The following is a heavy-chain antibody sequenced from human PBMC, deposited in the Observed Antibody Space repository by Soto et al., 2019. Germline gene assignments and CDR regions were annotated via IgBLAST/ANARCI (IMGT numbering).Heavy chain of an antibody. V-gene: IGHV3-48*03. D-gene: IGHD1-20*01. CDR3: ARSGYNWNDGARGYFDY. CDR1: GFTFSSYE. CDR2: IRSSGRTI. Sequence: EVQLVESGGGLVQPGGSLRLSCAASGFTFSSYEMNWVSQAPGKGLEWVSYIRSSGRTIYYADSVKGRFTISRDNAKNSLYLQMNSLRAEDTAVYYCARSGYNWNDGARGYFDYWGQGTLVTVSS. J-gene: IGHJ4*02.